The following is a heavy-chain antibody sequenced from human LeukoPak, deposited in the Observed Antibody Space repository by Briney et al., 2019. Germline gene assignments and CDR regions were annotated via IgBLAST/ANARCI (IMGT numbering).Heavy chain of an antibody. CDR3: ARAKGRIAASGEDV. J-gene: IGHJ6*02. V-gene: IGHV3-23*01. CDR1: GFTFSSYA. CDR2: ISGSGGST. Sequence: GESLRLSCAASGFTFSSYAMSWVRQAPGKGLEWVSAISGSGGSTYYADSVKGHFSISRDNSKNTLYLQMNSLRAEDTAVYYCARAKGRIAASGEDVWGQGTTVTVSS. D-gene: IGHD6-13*01.